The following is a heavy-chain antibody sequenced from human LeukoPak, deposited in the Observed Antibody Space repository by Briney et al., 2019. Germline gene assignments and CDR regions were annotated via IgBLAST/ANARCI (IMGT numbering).Heavy chain of an antibody. CDR2: ISSSGSTI. CDR1: GFTFSDYY. D-gene: IGHD3-3*01. CDR3: ARENDFWSGYYGKFFDY. V-gene: IGHV3-11*01. J-gene: IGHJ4*02. Sequence: GSLRLSCAASGFTFSDYYMSWIRQAPGKGLEWVSYISSSGSTIYYADSVKGRFTISRDNAKNSLYLQMNSLRAEDTAVYYCARENDFWSGYYGKFFDYWGQGTLVTVSS.